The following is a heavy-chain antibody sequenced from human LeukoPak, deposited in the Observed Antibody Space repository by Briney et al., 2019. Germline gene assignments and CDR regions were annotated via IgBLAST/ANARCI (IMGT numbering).Heavy chain of an antibody. D-gene: IGHD3-16*01. Sequence: SETLSLTCTVSGGSISSSSYFWGWIRQPPGKGLEWIGSIYYIGSTYYNPSLKSRVAISVDTSKNQFSLKLRSVTAADTAVYYCARQMRGGVDFDYWGQGTLVTVSS. CDR2: IYYIGST. V-gene: IGHV4-39*01. CDR1: GGSISSSSYF. J-gene: IGHJ4*02. CDR3: ARQMRGGVDFDY.